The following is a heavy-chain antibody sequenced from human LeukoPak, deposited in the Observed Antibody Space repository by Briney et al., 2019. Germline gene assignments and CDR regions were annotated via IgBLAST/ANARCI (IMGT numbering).Heavy chain of an antibody. Sequence: GGSLRLSCAASGFTFSSYGMHWVRQAPGKGLEWVAVIWYDGSNKYYADSVKGRFTISRDNSKNTLYLQMNSLRAEDTAVYYCARLKQQLANPINYYYYMDVWGKGTTVTVSS. V-gene: IGHV3-33*01. CDR2: IWYDGSNK. J-gene: IGHJ6*03. CDR1: GFTFSSYG. D-gene: IGHD6-13*01. CDR3: ARLKQQLANPINYYYYMDV.